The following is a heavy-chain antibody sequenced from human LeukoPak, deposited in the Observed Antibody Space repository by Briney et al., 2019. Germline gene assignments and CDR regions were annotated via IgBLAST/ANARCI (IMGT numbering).Heavy chain of an antibody. V-gene: IGHV1-2*02. CDR3: ARLTNDDFWSGYYS. Sequence: ASVKVSCKASGYTFTSYYMHWVRQAPGQGLEWMGWINPNSGGTNYAQKFQGRVTMTRDTSISTAYMELSRLRSDDTAVYYCARLTNDDFWSGYYSWGQGTLVTVSS. CDR2: INPNSGGT. D-gene: IGHD3-3*01. CDR1: GYTFTSYY. J-gene: IGHJ4*02.